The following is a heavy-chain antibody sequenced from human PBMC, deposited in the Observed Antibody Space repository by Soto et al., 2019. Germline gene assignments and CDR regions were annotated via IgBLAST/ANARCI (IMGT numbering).Heavy chain of an antibody. CDR1: GFTFSSYA. CDR2: ISGSGGST. V-gene: IGHV3-23*01. J-gene: IGHJ4*02. CDR3: AKGIEITIFGVVIGGIDY. Sequence: GGSLRLSCAASGFTFSSYAMSWVRQAPGKGLEWVSAISGSGGSTYYADSVKGRFTISRDNSKNTLYLQMNSLRAEDTAVYYCAKGIEITIFGVVIGGIDYWGQGTLVTVSS. D-gene: IGHD3-3*01.